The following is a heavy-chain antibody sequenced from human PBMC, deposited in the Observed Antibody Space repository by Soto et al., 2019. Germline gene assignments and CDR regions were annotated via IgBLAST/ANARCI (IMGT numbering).Heavy chain of an antibody. CDR1: GGTFSSYS. Sequence: QVQLVQSGAEVKKPGSSVKVSCKASGGTFSSYSISWVRQAPGQGLEWMGRIIPILGIANYAQKFQGRVTITAAKSTSTAYMELSSLRSEDTAVYYCASSSRVLLDYWGQGTLVTVSS. CDR2: IIPILGIA. V-gene: IGHV1-69*02. CDR3: ASSSRVLLDY. D-gene: IGHD3-10*01. J-gene: IGHJ4*02.